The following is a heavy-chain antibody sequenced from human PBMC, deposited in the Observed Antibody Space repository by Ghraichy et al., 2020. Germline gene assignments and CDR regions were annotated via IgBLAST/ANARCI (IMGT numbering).Heavy chain of an antibody. CDR2: IYYSGST. D-gene: IGHD3-22*01. J-gene: IGHJ4*02. CDR3: ARHPTRYYYDSSGYYYTDY. V-gene: IGHV4-39*07. CDR1: GGSISSSSYY. Sequence: SQTLSLTCTVSGGSISSSSYYWGWIRQPPGKGLEWIGSIYYSGSTYYNPSLKSRVTISVDTSKNQFSLKLSSVTAADTAVYYCARHPTRYYYDSSGYYYTDYWGQGTLVTVSS.